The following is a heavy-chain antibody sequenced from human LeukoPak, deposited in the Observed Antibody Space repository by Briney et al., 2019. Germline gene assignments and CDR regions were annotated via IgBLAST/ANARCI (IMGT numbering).Heavy chain of an antibody. CDR1: GFIFSSYA. Sequence: GGSLRLSCAASGFIFSSYAMSWVRQAPGKGLEWVSIIGGSGGNTDYADSVKGRFTISRDTSKNTLYLQMNSLRAEDTAIYYCAKATGYSFGYFDYWGQGALVTVSS. CDR2: IGGSGGNT. CDR3: AKATGYSFGYFDY. V-gene: IGHV3-23*01. J-gene: IGHJ4*02. D-gene: IGHD5-18*01.